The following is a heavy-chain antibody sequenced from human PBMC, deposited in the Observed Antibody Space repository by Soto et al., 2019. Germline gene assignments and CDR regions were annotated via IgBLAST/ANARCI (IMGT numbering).Heavy chain of an antibody. CDR2: IATYNSNK. V-gene: IGHV1-18*01. J-gene: IGHJ5*02. D-gene: IGHD3-10*01. Sequence: HLVQSEPEVKQPGASVTVSCKTSGDTFTNFGLSWVRQAPGQGLEWMGWIATYNSNKNYAQKFQGRLTLTTDTSTSTAYMELKSLGYDDTAVYYCARVLRGVVNWFDPWGQGTLVTVSS. CDR3: ARVLRGVVNWFDP. CDR1: GDTFTNFG.